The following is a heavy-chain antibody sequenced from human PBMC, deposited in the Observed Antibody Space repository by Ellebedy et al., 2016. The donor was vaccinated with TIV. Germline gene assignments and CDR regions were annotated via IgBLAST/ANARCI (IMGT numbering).Heavy chain of an antibody. V-gene: IGHV3-23*01. CDR1: GFTFSNSA. Sequence: GESLKISCAASGFTFSNSAMSWVRQVPGKGPEWVSAIGASGGSAYYADSVKGRFTISRDNSKNTLYLQMNSLRAEDTAVYYCAKGTYYYTSGTYLAFDYWGQGTLVIVSS. CDR2: IGASGGSA. CDR3: AKGTYYYTSGTYLAFDY. J-gene: IGHJ4*02. D-gene: IGHD3-10*01.